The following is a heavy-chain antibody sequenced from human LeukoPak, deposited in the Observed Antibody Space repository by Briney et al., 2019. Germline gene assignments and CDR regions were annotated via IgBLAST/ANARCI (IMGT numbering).Heavy chain of an antibody. Sequence: SETLSLTCAVYGGPFSGYYWSWIRQPPGKGLEGIGELNHSGSTNYNPSLKSRVTISVDTSKNQFSLKLSSVTAADTAVYYCARLARAVASFDYWGQGTLVTVSS. CDR1: GGPFSGYY. V-gene: IGHV4-34*01. CDR2: LNHSGST. CDR3: ARLARAVASFDY. D-gene: IGHD6-19*01. J-gene: IGHJ4*02.